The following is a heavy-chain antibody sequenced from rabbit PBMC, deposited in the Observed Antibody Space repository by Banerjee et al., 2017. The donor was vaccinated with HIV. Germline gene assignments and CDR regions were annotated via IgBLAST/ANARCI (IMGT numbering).Heavy chain of an antibody. V-gene: IGHV1S45*01. J-gene: IGHJ4*01. CDR1: GSDISSNA. CDR3: ARDLAGVIGWNFGL. Sequence: QEQLEESGGDLVKPEGSLTLTCTASGSDISSNAMCWVRQAPGKGLEWIACIGAGSSGTTYYASWAKGRFTISKTSSTTVTLQMTSLTAADTATYFCARDLAGVIGWNFGLWGPGTLVTVS. CDR2: IGAGSSGTT. D-gene: IGHD4-1*01.